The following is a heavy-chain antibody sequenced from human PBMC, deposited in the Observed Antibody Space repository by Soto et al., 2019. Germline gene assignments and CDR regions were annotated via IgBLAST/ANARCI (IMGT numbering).Heavy chain of an antibody. J-gene: IGHJ3*01. Sequence: DVQLVETGGGLIQPGGSLRLSCAASGFSFSSDYMNWVRQDPGKGLEWVSVIYRGGSTYYADSVRGRFTISRDNSENALFLKMNSLRAVDKAVYYSAGAIEWMVVDFWGQGTRVTVSS. CDR1: GFSFSSDY. V-gene: IGHV3-53*02. D-gene: IGHD6-19*01. CDR3: AGAIEWMVVDF. CDR2: IYRGGST.